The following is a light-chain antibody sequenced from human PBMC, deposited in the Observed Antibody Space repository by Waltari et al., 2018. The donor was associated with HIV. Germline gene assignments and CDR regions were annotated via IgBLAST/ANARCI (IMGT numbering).Light chain of an antibody. CDR2: RDN. CDR3: AAWDDSMDGFYV. CDR1: SPNLGKNY. Sequence: QSVLTQPPSASATPGQRVPISCSGSSPNLGKNYVFWYQQLTGPAPQLLIFRDNERPSGVPDRFSGSRSGTSASLVISGLRSEDEAEYYCAAWDDSMDGFYVFGSETRVTVL. J-gene: IGLJ1*01. V-gene: IGLV1-47*01.